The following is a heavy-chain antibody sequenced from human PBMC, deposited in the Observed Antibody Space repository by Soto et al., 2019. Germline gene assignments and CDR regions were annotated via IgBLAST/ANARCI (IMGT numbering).Heavy chain of an antibody. D-gene: IGHD2-2*01. J-gene: IGHJ2*01. CDR3: AIGTDTWFFAL. CDR1: DDSISSGGYY. CDR2: IYGTGNM. V-gene: IGHV4-31*01. Sequence: QVQLQESGPGLVKPSQTLSLTCTVSDDSISSGGYYWSWIRQHPGKGLEWIGYIYGTGNMYYKSSLKSHLTFSVDTSKNHFSLKLSSVTAADTAVYYCAIGTDTWFFALWGRGTLVTVSS.